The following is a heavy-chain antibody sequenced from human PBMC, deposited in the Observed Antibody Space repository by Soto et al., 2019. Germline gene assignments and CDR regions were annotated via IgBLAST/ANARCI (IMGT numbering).Heavy chain of an antibody. Sequence: QVQLVQSGAEVKKPGASVKVSCKASGYSFTDYHIHWVRQAPGQGLEWLGRINPNSGGTSTAQKCQAWVTMTTVTSISTASMDLTWLTADDTDIYYCARGDSTDCSNGVCSFFYNHDMDVWGQGTTVSVSS. CDR1: GYSFTDYH. CDR3: ARGDSTDCSNGVCSFFYNHDMDV. CDR2: INPNSGGT. J-gene: IGHJ6*02. D-gene: IGHD2-8*01. V-gene: IGHV1-2*04.